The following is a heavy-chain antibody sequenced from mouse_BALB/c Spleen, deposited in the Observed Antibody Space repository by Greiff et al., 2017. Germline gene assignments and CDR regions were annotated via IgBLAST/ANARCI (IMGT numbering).Heavy chain of an antibody. CDR1: GFTFSDYY. Sequence: EVKLMESGGGLVKPGGSLKLSCAASGFTFSDYYMYWVRQTPEKRLEWVATISDGGSYTYYPDSVKGRFTISRDNAKNNLYLQMSSLKSEDTAMYYCARDNYYGSSSPGFAYWGQGTLVTVSA. D-gene: IGHD1-1*01. J-gene: IGHJ3*01. V-gene: IGHV5-4*02. CDR3: ARDNYYGSSSPGFAY. CDR2: ISDGGSYT.